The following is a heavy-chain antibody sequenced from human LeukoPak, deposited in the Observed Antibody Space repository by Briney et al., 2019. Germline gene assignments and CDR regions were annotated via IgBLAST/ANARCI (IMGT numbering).Heavy chain of an antibody. J-gene: IGHJ4*02. CDR2: ISAYNDNT. D-gene: IGHD6-19*01. CDR3: ARADSSGWYYIRY. CDR1: GYTFTGYY. Sequence: ASVKVSCKASGYTFTGYYMRWVRQAPGQGLEWMGWISAYNDNTNYAQKLQGRVTMTTDTSTSTAYMELRSLRSDDTAVYYCARADSSGWYYIRYWGQGTLVTVSS. V-gene: IGHV1-18*04.